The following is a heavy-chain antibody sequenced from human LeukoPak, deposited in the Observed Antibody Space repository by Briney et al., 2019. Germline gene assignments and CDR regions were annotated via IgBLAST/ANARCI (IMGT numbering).Heavy chain of an antibody. Sequence: SGTLSLTCTVSGGSISDYYWSWIRQPPGKGLEGVGYIYYSGNTNYNPSLKSRVTISVDTSKNQFSLKLNSVTAADTAVYYCARVRYCSTNRCYDREFDNWGQGTLVTVSS. J-gene: IGHJ4*02. CDR3: ARVRYCSTNRCYDREFDN. V-gene: IGHV4-59*01. CDR1: GGSISDYY. D-gene: IGHD2-2*01. CDR2: IYYSGNT.